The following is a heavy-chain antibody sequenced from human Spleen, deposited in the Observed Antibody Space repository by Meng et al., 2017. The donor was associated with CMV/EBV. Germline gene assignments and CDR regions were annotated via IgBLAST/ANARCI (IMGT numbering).Heavy chain of an antibody. Sequence: SCKASGYTFTNFYIHWVRQAPGQGLEWMGVFNPNGGTTAYAQNFQGRVTMTGDTSTSTVHMELHSLRSEDTAMYFCAAKIEITYFDLWGQGTLVTVSS. D-gene: IGHD1-14*01. J-gene: IGHJ4*02. CDR2: FNPNGGTT. CDR1: GYTFTNFY. V-gene: IGHV1-46*01. CDR3: AAKIEITYFDL.